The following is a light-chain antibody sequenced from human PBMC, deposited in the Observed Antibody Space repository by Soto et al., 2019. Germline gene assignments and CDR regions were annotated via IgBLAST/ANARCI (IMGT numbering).Light chain of an antibody. CDR3: QQYGSSPHT. Sequence: EIVLTQSPGTLSLFPGERATLSCRASQSVSSSYLAWYQHKPGQAPRLLIYGASSRATGIPDRFSGSGSGTDFTLTISRLEPEDFAVYYCQQYGSSPHTFGQGTKPEIK. CDR2: GAS. CDR1: QSVSSSY. V-gene: IGKV3-20*01. J-gene: IGKJ2*01.